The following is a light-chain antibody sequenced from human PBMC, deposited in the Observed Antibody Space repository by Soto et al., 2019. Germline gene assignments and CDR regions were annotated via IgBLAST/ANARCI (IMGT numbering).Light chain of an antibody. V-gene: IGKV1-9*01. J-gene: IGKJ1*01. CDR1: QTVASY. Sequence: DIQLTQSPSFLSASVGDKVTITCRASQTVASYLAWFQQKPCKAPELLLLAASTLRSRVPPRFSGSRSGLEFTLTISNLQPAHFATYYCQQLYVYPRTFGQG. CDR2: AAS. CDR3: QQLYVYPRT.